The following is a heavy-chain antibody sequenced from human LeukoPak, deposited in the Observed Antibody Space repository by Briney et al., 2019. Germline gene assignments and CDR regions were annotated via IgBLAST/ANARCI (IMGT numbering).Heavy chain of an antibody. CDR2: ISSSSSSI. CDR1: GFTFSNYS. V-gene: IGHV3-48*01. CDR3: ARAATRGRGAFDI. D-gene: IGHD3-10*01. J-gene: IGHJ3*02. Sequence: GGSLRLSCAASGFTFSNYSMNWVRQAPGKGLERVSYISSSSSSIFYADSVKGRFAISRDNAKNSLYLQMNSLRAEDTAVYYCARAATRGRGAFDIWGQGTMVTVSS.